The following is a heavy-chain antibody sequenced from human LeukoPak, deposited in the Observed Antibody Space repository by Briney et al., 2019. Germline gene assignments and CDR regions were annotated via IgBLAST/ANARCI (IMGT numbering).Heavy chain of an antibody. J-gene: IGHJ4*02. D-gene: IGHD3-16*01. CDR1: GVTVSVDW. CDR3: ARRNLFED. V-gene: IGHV3-7*03. Sequence: PGGSVRFSWVAAGVTVSVDWRSWGSQAPGKGLEWVANIKSDGSEKYYVDSVKGRFTISRDNSKNSVYLQMNSLRADDTAVYYCARRNLFEDWGQGALVTVSS. CDR2: IKSDGSEK.